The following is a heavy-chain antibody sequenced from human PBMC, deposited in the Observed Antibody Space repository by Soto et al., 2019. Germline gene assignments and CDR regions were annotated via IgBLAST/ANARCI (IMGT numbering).Heavy chain of an antibody. CDR2: MNPNSSNT. CDR3: ARDPFYGSGSYYREETYYYYYYMDV. D-gene: IGHD3-10*01. Sequence: ASVKVSCKASGYTFTSYDINWVRQATGQGLEWMGWMNPNSSNTGYAQKFQGRVTMTRNTSISTAYMELSSLRSEDTAVYYCARDPFYGSGSYYREETYYYYYYMDVWGKGTTVTVSS. J-gene: IGHJ6*03. CDR1: GYTFTSYD. V-gene: IGHV1-8*01.